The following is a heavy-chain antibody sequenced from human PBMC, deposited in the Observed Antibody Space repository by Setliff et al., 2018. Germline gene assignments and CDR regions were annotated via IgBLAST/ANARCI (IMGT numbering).Heavy chain of an antibody. D-gene: IGHD3-3*02. V-gene: IGHV4-39*01. CDR3: GRGFSRKEGWGNWFDP. Sequence: SETLSLTCTVSGGSVSNSGCFWGWLRLAPGKGLEWLVNIYDSGSSNYNASLKSRLIRTRDTSKNQISLKLTSVTAADTAVYYCGRGFSRKEGWGNWFDPWGQGILVTVSS. CDR2: IYDSGSS. J-gene: IGHJ5*02. CDR1: GGSVSNSGCF.